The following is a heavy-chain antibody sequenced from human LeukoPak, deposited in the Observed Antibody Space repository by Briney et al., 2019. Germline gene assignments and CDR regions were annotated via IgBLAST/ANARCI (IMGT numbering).Heavy chain of an antibody. CDR2: IKSKIDGGTT. V-gene: IGHV3-15*01. D-gene: IGHD2-2*01. CDR3: TTDSFTVVVPAAKGP. Sequence: PGGSLRLSCAASGFTFNNAWMSWVRQAPGKGLEWVGRIKSKIDGGTTEYAAPVKGRFTISRDDSKNTLYLQMNSLKTEDTAVYYCTTDSFTVVVPAAKGPWGQGALVTVSS. J-gene: IGHJ5*02. CDR1: GFTFNNAW.